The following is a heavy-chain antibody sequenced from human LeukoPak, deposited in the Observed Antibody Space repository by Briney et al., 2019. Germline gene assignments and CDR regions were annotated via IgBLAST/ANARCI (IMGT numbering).Heavy chain of an antibody. CDR3: ARSRPAKVNAFDI. CDR2: IYYSGST. Sequence: SETLSLTCTVSGGSISSYYWSWIRQPPGKGLEWIGYIYYSGSTNYNPSLKSRVTISVDTSKNQLSLKLSSVTATDTAVYYCARSRPAKVNAFDIWGPGTMVTVSS. V-gene: IGHV4-59*08. D-gene: IGHD4-11*01. CDR1: GGSISSYY. J-gene: IGHJ3*02.